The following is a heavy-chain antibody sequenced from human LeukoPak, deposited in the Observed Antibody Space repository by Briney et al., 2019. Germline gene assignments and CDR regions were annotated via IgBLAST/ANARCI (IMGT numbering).Heavy chain of an antibody. CDR1: GGSFSGYY. J-gene: IGHJ4*02. V-gene: IGHV4-34*01. CDR3: ARDRLTPMVRGSLDY. D-gene: IGHD3-10*01. Sequence: PSETLSLTCAVYGGSFSGYYWSWIRQPPAKGLEWIGEINHSGSTNYNPSLKGRVTISVDTSKNQFSLKLSSVTAADTAVYYCARDRLTPMVRGSLDYWGQGTLVTVSS. CDR2: INHSGST.